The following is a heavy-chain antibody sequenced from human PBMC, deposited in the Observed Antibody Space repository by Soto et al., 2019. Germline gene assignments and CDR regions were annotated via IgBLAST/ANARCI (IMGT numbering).Heavy chain of an antibody. CDR3: ARQGARWFGELGYYYYYYMDV. V-gene: IGHV4-39*01. CDR1: GGSISSSSYY. CDR2: IYYSGST. Sequence: PSETLSLTCTVSGGSISSSSYYWGWIRQPPRKGLEWIGSIYYSGSTYYNPSLKSRVTISVDTSKNQFSLKLSSVTAADTAVYYCARQGARWFGELGYYYYYYMDVWGKGTTVTVSS. D-gene: IGHD3-10*01. J-gene: IGHJ6*03.